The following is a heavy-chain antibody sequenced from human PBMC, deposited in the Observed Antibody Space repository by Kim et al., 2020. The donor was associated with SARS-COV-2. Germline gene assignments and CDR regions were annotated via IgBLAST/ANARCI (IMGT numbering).Heavy chain of an antibody. Sequence: SETLSLTCTVSGGSISSSSYYWGWIRQPPGKGLEWIGSIYYSGSTYYNPSLKSRVTISVDTSKNQFSLKLSSVTAADTAVYYCARRAPTNWGHPKLNWY. CDR1: GGSISSSSYY. V-gene: IGHV4-39*01. CDR2: IYYSGST. CDR3: ARRAPTNWGHPKLNWY. D-gene: IGHD7-27*01. J-gene: IGHJ2*01.